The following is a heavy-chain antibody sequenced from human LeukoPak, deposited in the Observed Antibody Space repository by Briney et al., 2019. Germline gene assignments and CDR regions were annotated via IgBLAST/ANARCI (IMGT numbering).Heavy chain of an antibody. J-gene: IGHJ5*02. CDR3: AKGGDRTSFNWFDP. D-gene: IGHD3-16*01. CDR2: ISSSSSYI. CDR1: GFTFSIYN. V-gene: IGHV3-21*04. Sequence: GSLRLSCTASGFTFSIYNMNWVRQAPGKGLEWVSSISSSSSYIYYADSLKGRFTISRDNANNSLYLQMNSLRAEDTAVYYCAKGGDRTSFNWFDPWGQGTLVTVSS.